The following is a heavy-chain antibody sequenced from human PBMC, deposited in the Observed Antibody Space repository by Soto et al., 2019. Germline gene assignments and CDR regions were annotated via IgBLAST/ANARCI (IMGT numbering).Heavy chain of an antibody. Sequence: EVPLVECGGGLVQPGESLRLSCAASGFTFSSYWMHWVRQAPGKGLVWVSRINSDGSSTSYEGSVKGRFTISRDNAKNTLYLQMNSLRAEDTSVYYCVRTSLVVAAATREDYWGQGTLVTVSS. J-gene: IGHJ4*02. D-gene: IGHD2-15*01. CDR3: VRTSLVVAAATREDY. V-gene: IGHV3-74*01. CDR1: GFTFSSYW. CDR2: INSDGSST.